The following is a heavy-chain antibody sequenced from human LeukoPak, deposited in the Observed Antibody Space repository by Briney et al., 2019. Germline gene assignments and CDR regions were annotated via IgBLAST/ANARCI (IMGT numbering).Heavy chain of an antibody. J-gene: IGHJ3*02. V-gene: IGHV1-2*06. CDR3: ATFMILDEGDFDI. CDR1: GYTFSGYQ. Sequence: ASVRVSCKASGYTFSGYQVHWLRQAPGQGLEWMGRMNPSSGVTNYAQKFQGRVTMTRDTSINTAYMELSRLRSDDTAVFYCATFMILDEGDFDIWGQGTMVTVSS. CDR2: MNPSSGVT. D-gene: IGHD3-16*01.